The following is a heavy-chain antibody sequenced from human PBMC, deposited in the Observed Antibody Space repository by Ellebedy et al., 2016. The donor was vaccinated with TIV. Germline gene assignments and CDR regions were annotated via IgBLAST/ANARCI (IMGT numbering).Heavy chain of an antibody. Sequence: GESLKISCAASGFTFSDYYMSWIRQAPGKGLEWVSYISSSSSYTNYADSVKGRFTISRDNAKNSLYLQMNSLRAEDTAVYYCAGAVAGTGSYYYYGMDVWGQGTTVTVSS. V-gene: IGHV3-11*06. D-gene: IGHD6-19*01. CDR3: AGAVAGTGSYYYYGMDV. CDR2: ISSSSSYT. J-gene: IGHJ6*02. CDR1: GFTFSDYY.